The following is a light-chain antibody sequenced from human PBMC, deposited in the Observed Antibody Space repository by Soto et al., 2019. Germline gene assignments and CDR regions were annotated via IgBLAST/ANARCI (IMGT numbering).Light chain of an antibody. CDR2: GAS. J-gene: IGKJ4*01. CDR3: HQDGTSST. CDR1: QSVSSSY. V-gene: IGKV3-20*01. Sequence: EIVLTQSPGTLSLSPGERATLSCRASQSVSSSYLAWYQQRPGQAPRLLIYGASSRATGIPDRFSGSGSGTDFTLPISRLEPEDFAVYYWHQDGTSSTFGGGTKVEIK.